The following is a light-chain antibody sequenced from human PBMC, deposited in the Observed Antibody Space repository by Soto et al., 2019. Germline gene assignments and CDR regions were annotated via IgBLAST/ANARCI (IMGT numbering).Light chain of an antibody. J-gene: IGKJ5*01. V-gene: IGKV3-20*01. CDR2: GAS. CDR1: QSVSSSY. CDR3: QQYGTSPPDT. Sequence: EIVLTQSPGTLSLSPGERASLSCRASQSVSSSYLAWYQQKPGQAPRLLSYGASSRATGIPDRFSGSGSGADFALPISRLEPEDFAVYYCQQYGTSPPDTFGQGTRLEIK.